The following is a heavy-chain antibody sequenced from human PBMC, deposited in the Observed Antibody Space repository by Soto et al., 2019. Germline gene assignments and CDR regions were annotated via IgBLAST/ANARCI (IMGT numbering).Heavy chain of an antibody. V-gene: IGHV4-39*01. CDR3: ARQWGYCSSTSCYANFDY. J-gene: IGHJ4*02. CDR2: IYYSGST. CDR1: GGSISSSSYY. D-gene: IGHD2-2*01. Sequence: QLQLQESGPGLVKPSETLSLTCTVSGGSISSSSYYWGWIRQPPGKGLEWIGSIYYSGSTYYNPSLRSRVTISVDTSKNQFSLKLSSVTAADTAVYYCARQWGYCSSTSCYANFDYWGQGTLVTVSS.